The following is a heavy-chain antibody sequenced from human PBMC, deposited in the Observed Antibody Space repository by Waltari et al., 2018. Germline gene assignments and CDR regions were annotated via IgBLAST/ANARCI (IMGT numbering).Heavy chain of an antibody. D-gene: IGHD3-10*01. V-gene: IGHV1-69*13. CDR1: GGTFSSYA. Sequence: QVQLVQSGAEVKKPGSSVKVSCKASGGTFSSYAISWVRQAPGQGLEWMGGIITIFGTANYEQKFQGRVTITAGESTSTAYMELSSLRCEDTDVYYWARSHPDRGEMATSRGGAFDIWGQGTMVTVSS. CDR2: IITIFGTA. J-gene: IGHJ3*02. CDR3: ARSHPDRGEMATSRGGAFDI.